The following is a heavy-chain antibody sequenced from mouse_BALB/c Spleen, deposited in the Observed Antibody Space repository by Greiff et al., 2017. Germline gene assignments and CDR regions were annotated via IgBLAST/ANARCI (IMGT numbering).Heavy chain of an antibody. D-gene: IGHD2-1*01. Sequence: LQQPGSELVRPGASVKLSCKASGYTFTSYWMHWVKQRPGQGLEWIGNIYPGSGSTNYDEKFKSKATLTVDTSSSTAYMQLSSLTSEDSAVYYCARRGNYEAMDYWGQGTSVTVSS. V-gene: IGHV1S22*01. CDR3: ARRGNYEAMDY. J-gene: IGHJ4*01. CDR2: IYPGSGST. CDR1: GYTFTSYW.